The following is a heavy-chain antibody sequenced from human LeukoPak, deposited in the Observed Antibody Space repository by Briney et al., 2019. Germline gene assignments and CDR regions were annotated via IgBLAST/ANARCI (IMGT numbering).Heavy chain of an antibody. CDR2: IYYSGST. CDR3: AIGGRAVVTSDY. CDR1: GGSISDYY. V-gene: IGHV4-59*01. D-gene: IGHD3-16*01. Sequence: PSETLSLTCTVSGGSISDYYWSWIRQPPGKGLEWIGYIYYSGSTNYNPSLKSRVTISVDTSKNQFSLKLSSVTAADTAVYYCAIGGRAVVTSDYWGQGTLVTVSS. J-gene: IGHJ4*02.